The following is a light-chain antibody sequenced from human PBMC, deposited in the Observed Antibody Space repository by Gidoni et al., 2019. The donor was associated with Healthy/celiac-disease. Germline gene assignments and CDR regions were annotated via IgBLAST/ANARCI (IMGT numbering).Light chain of an antibody. CDR3: CSYAGSSTFYA. V-gene: IGLV2-23*01. CDR1: SSDVGSYNL. CDR2: EGS. Sequence: QSALTQPASVSGSPGQSITISCTGTSSDVGSYNLVSWYQQHPGKAPKLMIYEGSKRPSGVSNRFSGSKSGNTASPTISGLQAEDEADYYCCSYAGSSTFYAFGTGTKVTVL. J-gene: IGLJ1*01.